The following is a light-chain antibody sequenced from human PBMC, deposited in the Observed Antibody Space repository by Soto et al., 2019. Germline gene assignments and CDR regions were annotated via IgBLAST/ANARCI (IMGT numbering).Light chain of an antibody. J-gene: IGLJ3*02. V-gene: IGLV1-40*01. CDR3: QSYDNSLSGSGWV. CDR2: GNN. CDR1: RSNIGAGYD. Sequence: QSALTQPPSVSGAPGQRVTISCTGSRSNIGAGYDVHWYQQLPGTAPKVVIYGNNNRPSGVPDRFSASKSGTSASLAITGLQTEDEATYYCQSYDNSLSGSGWVFGGGTKLTVL.